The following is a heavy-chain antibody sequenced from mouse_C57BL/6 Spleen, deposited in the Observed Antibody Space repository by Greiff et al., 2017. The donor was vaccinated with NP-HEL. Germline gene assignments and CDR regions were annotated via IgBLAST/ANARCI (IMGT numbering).Heavy chain of an antibody. J-gene: IGHJ3*01. CDR2: ISSGGDYI. Sequence: EVKLVESGEGLVKPGGSLKLSCAASGFTFSSYAMSWVRQTPEKRLEWVAYISSGGDYIYYADTVKGRFTISRDNARNTLYLQMSSLKSEDTAMYYCTRATISSGWFAYWGQGTLVTVSA. D-gene: IGHD1-1*01. CDR3: TRATISSGWFAY. V-gene: IGHV5-9-1*02. CDR1: GFTFSSYA.